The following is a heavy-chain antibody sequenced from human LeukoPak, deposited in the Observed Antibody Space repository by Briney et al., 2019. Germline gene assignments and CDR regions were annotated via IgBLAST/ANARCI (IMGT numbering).Heavy chain of an antibody. J-gene: IGHJ6*03. CDR1: GGSISSSSYY. CDR3: ARGWINSGYSYGLTLRRYYYYYMDV. CDR2: IYYSGST. Sequence: SETLSLTCTVSGGSISSSSYYWGWIRQPPRKGLEWIGSIYYSGSTYYNPSLKSRVTISVDTSKNQFSLKLSSVTAADTAVYYCARGWINSGYSYGLTLRRYYYYYMDVWGKGTTVTVSS. V-gene: IGHV4-39*07. D-gene: IGHD5-18*01.